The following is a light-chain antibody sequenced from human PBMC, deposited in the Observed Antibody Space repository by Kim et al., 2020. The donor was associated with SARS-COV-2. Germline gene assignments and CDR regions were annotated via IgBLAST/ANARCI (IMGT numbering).Light chain of an antibody. CDR3: SSFTTIGTWV. CDR2: DVN. CDR1: SSDVGGYTH. J-gene: IGLJ3*02. Sequence: GPSSTISCTGTSSDVGGYTHVSWCRQHPAKAPNLIIYDVNRRPSGASDRFSGSKSANTASLTISGLQAEDEAEYYCSSFTTIGTWVFGGGTQLTVL. V-gene: IGLV2-14*04.